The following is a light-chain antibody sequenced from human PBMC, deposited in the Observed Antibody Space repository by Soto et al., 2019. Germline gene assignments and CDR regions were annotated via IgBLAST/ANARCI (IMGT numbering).Light chain of an antibody. V-gene: IGLV2-14*03. CDR2: DVS. CDR3: NSYTTSSTLV. CDR1: SSDVGTYKY. J-gene: IGLJ1*01. Sequence: QSALTQPASVSGSPGQSITISCTGTSSDVGTYKYVSWYQQHPGKAPKLMIYDVSNRPSGVSNRFSGSKSGNTASLTISGLHAEDEADYYCNSYTTSSTLVFGTGTKLTVL.